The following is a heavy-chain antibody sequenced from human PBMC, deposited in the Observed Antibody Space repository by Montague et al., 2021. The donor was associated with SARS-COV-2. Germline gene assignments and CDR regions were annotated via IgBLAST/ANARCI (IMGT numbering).Heavy chain of an antibody. V-gene: IGHV4-34*01. CDR2: INHSGST. Sequence: SETLSLTCAVYGGSFSGYYWSWIRQPPGKGLEWVGEINHSGSTNYIPSLKSRVTISVDTSKNQFSLKLSSVTAADTAVYYCARGRTDLGAYYDFWSGYYWSGQNWFDPWGQGTLVTVSS. CDR3: ARGRTDLGAYYDFWSGYYWSGQNWFDP. CDR1: GGSFSGYY. J-gene: IGHJ5*02. D-gene: IGHD3-3*01.